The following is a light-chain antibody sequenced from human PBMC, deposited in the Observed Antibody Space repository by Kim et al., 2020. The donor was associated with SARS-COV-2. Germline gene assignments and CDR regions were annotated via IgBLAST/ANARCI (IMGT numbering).Light chain of an antibody. CDR2: AAS. V-gene: IGKV3-20*01. CDR3: QQYGRS. CDR1: QSVTSTY. Sequence: TQCLWPGDRATRSSKASQSVTSTYLVWYQQKPGQAPRLLIYAASRRAIGIPDRFTGSGSGTDFTLTISRVEPEDFAVYYCQQYGRSFGQGTKLEI. J-gene: IGKJ2*01.